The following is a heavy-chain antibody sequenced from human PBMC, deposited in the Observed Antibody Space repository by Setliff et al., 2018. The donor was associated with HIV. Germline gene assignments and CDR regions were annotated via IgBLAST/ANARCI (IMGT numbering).Heavy chain of an antibody. Sequence: GGSLRLSCAASGFNFSTHTMNWIRQAPGKGLEWVSYISSSSSTIYYADSVKGRFTISRDNAKNSLYLQMNSLRAEDTAVYYCARDVSQYYDILTAPGAFDIWGQGTMVTVSS. D-gene: IGHD3-9*01. CDR1: GFNFSTHT. J-gene: IGHJ3*02. CDR2: ISSSSSTI. CDR3: ARDVSQYYDILTAPGAFDI. V-gene: IGHV3-48*04.